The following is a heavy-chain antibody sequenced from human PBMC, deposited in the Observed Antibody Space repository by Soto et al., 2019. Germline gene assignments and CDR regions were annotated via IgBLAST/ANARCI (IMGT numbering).Heavy chain of an antibody. CDR1: GFTFSSYG. V-gene: IGHV3-30*18. Sequence: QVQLVESGGGVVQPGRSLRLSCAASGFTFSSYGMHWVRQAPGKGLEWVAVISYDGSNKYYADSVKGRFTISRDNSKNTLYLQMNSLRAEDTAVYYCAKGGPQIVVVTVTDDFDIWGHETMVTVSS. J-gene: IGHJ3*02. CDR3: AKGGPQIVVVTVTDDFDI. D-gene: IGHD2-21*02. CDR2: ISYDGSNK.